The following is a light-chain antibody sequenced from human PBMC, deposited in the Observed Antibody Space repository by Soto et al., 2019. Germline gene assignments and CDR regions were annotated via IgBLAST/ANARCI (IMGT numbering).Light chain of an antibody. Sequence: QSVLTQPPSASGTPGQRVTISCSGGSSNIGTNAVNWYQQLPGTAPKLLIYNNNQRPSGVPDRFSGSKSGTSASLAISGLQSEDEADYYCAAWDDSLNGYVFGTGTKVTXL. CDR1: SSNIGTNA. CDR3: AAWDDSLNGYV. CDR2: NNN. V-gene: IGLV1-44*01. J-gene: IGLJ1*01.